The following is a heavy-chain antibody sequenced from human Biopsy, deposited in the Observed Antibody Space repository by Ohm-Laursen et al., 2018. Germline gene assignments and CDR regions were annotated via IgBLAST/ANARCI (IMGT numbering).Heavy chain of an antibody. CDR1: GLSLSSTGMC. CDR2: VGWDYKT. J-gene: IGHJ6*02. Sequence: STQTLTQTCTFSGLSLSSTGMCVSWVRQPPGKALEWLARVGWDYKTYFLTSLKTRLTITKDTSRDQVVLILANVDPADTAPYFCARTRVVGATRESYYYAMDIGGQGTTVTVSS. D-gene: IGHD1-26*01. CDR3: ARTRVVGATRESYYYAMDI. V-gene: IGHV2-70*11.